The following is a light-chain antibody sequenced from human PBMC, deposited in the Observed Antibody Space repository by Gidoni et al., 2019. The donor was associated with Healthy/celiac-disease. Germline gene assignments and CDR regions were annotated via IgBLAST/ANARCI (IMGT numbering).Light chain of an antibody. CDR3: QQSYSTPRLT. CDR1: QSIISY. CDR2: AAS. Sequence: DIQMSQSPSSLSASLGDRVTITCRASQSIISYLNWYQQTPGKAPKLLIYAASSLQSGVPSRFSGCGSGTDFTLTISSLQPDDFATYYCQQSYSTPRLTFGGGTKVEIK. V-gene: IGKV1-39*01. J-gene: IGKJ4*01.